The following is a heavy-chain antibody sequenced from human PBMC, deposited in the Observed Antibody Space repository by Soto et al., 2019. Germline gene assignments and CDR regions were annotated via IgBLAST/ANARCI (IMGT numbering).Heavy chain of an antibody. V-gene: IGHV1-46*01. D-gene: IGHD6-13*01. Sequence: ASVKVSCKASGYTFTSYYMHWVRQAPGQGLEWMGIINPSGGSTSYAQKFQGRVTMTRDTSTSTVYMELSSLRSEDTAVYYCASGEGSAAASDYYYYGMDVWGQGTTVTVSS. CDR2: INPSGGST. CDR1: GYTFTSYY. CDR3: ASGEGSAAASDYYYYGMDV. J-gene: IGHJ6*02.